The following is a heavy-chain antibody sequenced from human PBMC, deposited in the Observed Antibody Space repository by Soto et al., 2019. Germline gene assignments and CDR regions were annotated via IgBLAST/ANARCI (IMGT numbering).Heavy chain of an antibody. CDR2: IYYSGST. Sequence: PLEILSLTCTVSGGSISSGGYYWSWIRQHPGKGLEWIGYIYYSGSTYYNPSLKSRVTISVDTSKNQFSLKLSSVTAADTAVYYCARDGMVRGVPTWGQGTLVTVSS. CDR1: GGSISSGGYY. D-gene: IGHD3-10*01. V-gene: IGHV4-31*03. CDR3: ARDGMVRGVPT. J-gene: IGHJ5*02.